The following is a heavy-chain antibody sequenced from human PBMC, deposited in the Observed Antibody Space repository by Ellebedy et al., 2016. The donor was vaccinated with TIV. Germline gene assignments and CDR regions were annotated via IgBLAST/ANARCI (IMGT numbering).Heavy chain of an antibody. D-gene: IGHD1-26*01. CDR2: IDPSDSYT. CDR1: GYSFTSYW. CDR3: ARHPSVGATTWFHGP. J-gene: IGHJ5*02. V-gene: IGHV5-10-1*01. Sequence: GESLKISCKGSGYSFTSYWISWVRQMPGKGLEWMGRIDPSDSYTNYSPSFQGHVTISADKSISTAYLQWSSLKASDTVMYYCARHPSVGATTWFHGPWGQGTLVTVSS.